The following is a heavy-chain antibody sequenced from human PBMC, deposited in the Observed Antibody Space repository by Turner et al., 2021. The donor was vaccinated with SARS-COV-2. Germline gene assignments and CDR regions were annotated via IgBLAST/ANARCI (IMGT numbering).Heavy chain of an antibody. Sequence: QVQLVASGGGVVQPGRSLRLSCAAPGCTFSSYGMHWVRQGPGKGVEWVAVIWYDGSNKFYADSVKGRFTISRDNSKNTLYLQMNSLRAEDTAVYYCARDADYGGNPGGFDYWGQGTLVTVSS. CDR3: ARDADYGGNPGGFDY. D-gene: IGHD4-17*01. CDR2: IWYDGSNK. V-gene: IGHV3-33*01. CDR1: GCTFSSYG. J-gene: IGHJ4*02.